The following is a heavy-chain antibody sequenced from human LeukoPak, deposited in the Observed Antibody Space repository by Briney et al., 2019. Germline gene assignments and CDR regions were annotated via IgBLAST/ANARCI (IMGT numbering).Heavy chain of an antibody. D-gene: IGHD3-10*01. CDR1: GGTFSSYA. Sequence: ASVKVSCTASGGTFSSYAISWVRQAPGQGLEWMGGIIPIFGTANYAQKFQGRVTITADESTSTAYMELSSLRSEDTAVYYCARDLNYYGSGSGKKNWFAPWGQGTLVTVSS. CDR3: ARDLNYYGSGSGKKNWFAP. CDR2: IIPIFGTA. J-gene: IGHJ5*02. V-gene: IGHV1-69*13.